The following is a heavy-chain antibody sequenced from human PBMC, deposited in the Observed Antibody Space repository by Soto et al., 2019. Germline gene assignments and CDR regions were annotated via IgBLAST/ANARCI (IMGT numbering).Heavy chain of an antibody. CDR1: GFTFSKYA. J-gene: IGHJ3*01. D-gene: IGHD2-8*02. Sequence: EVQLLESGGGLVQPGGSLRLSCAACGFTFSKYAMSWVRQAPGKGLDWVSGISDSGVTTYSADSVKGRFTISRDNSKNTLYLQMNSLRAEDTAVYYCAKGKGTGVTRVGAFDVWGQGTMVTVSS. CDR3: AKGKGTGVTRVGAFDV. CDR2: ISDSGVTT. V-gene: IGHV3-23*01.